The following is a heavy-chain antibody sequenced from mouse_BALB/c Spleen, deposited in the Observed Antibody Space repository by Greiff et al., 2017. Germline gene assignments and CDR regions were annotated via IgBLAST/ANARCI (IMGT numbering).Heavy chain of an antibody. Sequence: EVMLVESGGGLVQPGGSRKLSCAASGFTFSSFGMHWVRQAPEKGLEWVAYISSGSSTIYYADTVKGRFTISRDNPKNTLFLQMTSLRSEDTAMYYCAKLGLGFDYWGQGTTLTVSS. V-gene: IGHV5-17*02. CDR3: AKLGLGFDY. J-gene: IGHJ2*01. D-gene: IGHD4-1*01. CDR2: ISSGSSTI. CDR1: GFTFSSFG.